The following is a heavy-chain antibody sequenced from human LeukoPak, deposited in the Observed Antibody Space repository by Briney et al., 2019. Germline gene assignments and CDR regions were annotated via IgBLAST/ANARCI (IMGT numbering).Heavy chain of an antibody. V-gene: IGHV3-23*01. D-gene: IGHD2/OR15-2a*01. J-gene: IGHJ2*01. CDR3: ARNVSGQYFDI. Sequence: PGGSLRVSCAASGFIFSSYAMNWVRQAPGKGLECISAISGSGDSTYYADSVKGRFTISRDNSKNTLYLQMNSLSAEDTAVYYCARNVSGQYFDIWGRGTLVTVSS. CDR1: GFIFSSYA. CDR2: ISGSGDST.